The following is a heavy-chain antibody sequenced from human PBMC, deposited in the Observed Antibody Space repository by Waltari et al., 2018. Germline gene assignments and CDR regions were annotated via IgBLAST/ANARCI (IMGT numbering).Heavy chain of an antibody. J-gene: IGHJ4*02. CDR1: GYDFSNYW. D-gene: IGHD3-10*01. CDR3: ARSLVRGVIQSFDF. CDR2: IFPGDSHS. Sequence: EVQLVQSGAEVKKPGESLSLSCKTFGYDFSNYWIGWVRQMPGKGLEWMGIIFPGDSHSNSSPPFQGQVTMSVNMSIATAYRQWTSLQASDTAMYYCARSLVRGVIQSFDFWGQGTLVTVSS. V-gene: IGHV5-51*01.